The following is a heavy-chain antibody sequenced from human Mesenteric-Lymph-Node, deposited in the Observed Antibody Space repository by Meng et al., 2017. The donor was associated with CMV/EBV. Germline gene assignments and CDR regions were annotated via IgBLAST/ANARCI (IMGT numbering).Heavy chain of an antibody. J-gene: IGHJ6*02. CDR2: MTNSDSQI. V-gene: IGHV3-21*03. D-gene: IGHD3-9*01. Sequence: GESLKISCASSGFTFSGYAIHWARQAPGKGLEWVASMTNSDSQIYYADSVKGRFTISRDNAKNSVYLQMNSLRAEDTAVYYCARAPTSYDILTGYFPNGLDVWGQGTTVTVSS. CDR3: ARAPTSYDILTGYFPNGLDV. CDR1: GFTFSGYA.